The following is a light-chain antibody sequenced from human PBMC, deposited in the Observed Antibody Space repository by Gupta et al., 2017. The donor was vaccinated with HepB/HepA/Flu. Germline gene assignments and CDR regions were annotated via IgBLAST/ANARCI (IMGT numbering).Light chain of an antibody. CDR3: QQCAHSPRT. J-gene: IGKJ1*01. CDR2: DAF. V-gene: IGKV3-20*01. CDR1: QTVTNNY. Sequence: DIVLTQSPGTLSLSPGERATLSCRASQTVTNNYLAWYQQRPGQAPRLLIDDAFNRATGIPDRFTGSGSGTDFTLTISRLEPEDFAVYYCQQCAHSPRTFGQGTKVEIK.